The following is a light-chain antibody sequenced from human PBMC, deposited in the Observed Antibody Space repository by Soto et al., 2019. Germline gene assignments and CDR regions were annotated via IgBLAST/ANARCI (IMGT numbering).Light chain of an antibody. Sequence: QSALAQPASVSGSPGQSITISCTGTSSDVGAYNSVSWYQQHPHKAPQVIIYKGTQRPSGVSNRFSGSTSGNAASLTISGLQADDEDDYFCCSYAPESTYVFGSGTNVTVL. V-gene: IGLV2-23*01. CDR1: SSDVGAYNS. J-gene: IGLJ1*01. CDR2: KGT. CDR3: CSYAPESTYV.